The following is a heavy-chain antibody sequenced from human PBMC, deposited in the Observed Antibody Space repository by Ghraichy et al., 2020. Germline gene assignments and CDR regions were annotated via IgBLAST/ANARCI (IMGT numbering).Heavy chain of an antibody. J-gene: IGHJ4*02. Sequence: GGSLRLSCAATGFTFSTFALSWVRQAPGKGLDWVTTIGSGGAGTYYADSVKGRFTISRDISKNTLFLQMNRLRAEDEAVYYCAGTVWGTYRPTLWGQGTLLTVTS. CDR3: AGTVWGTYRPTL. V-gene: IGHV3-23*01. CDR2: IGSGGAGT. CDR1: GFTFSTFA. D-gene: IGHD3-16*02.